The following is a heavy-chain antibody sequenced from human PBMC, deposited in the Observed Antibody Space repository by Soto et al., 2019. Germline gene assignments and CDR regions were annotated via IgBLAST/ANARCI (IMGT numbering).Heavy chain of an antibody. Sequence: AETLSLTCTVSVGSINTFYWSWVRQPAGKGLDWIGRIFSSGSTSFNPSLESRVAMSVDTSKNHFSLNLSSVTAADMAVYYCAREGSYSAYNFAHGIQLWSFDFWGQGALVTVSS. CDR2: IFSSGST. CDR3: AREGSYSAYNFAHGIQLWSFDF. V-gene: IGHV4-4*07. CDR1: VGSINTFY. D-gene: IGHD5-12*01. J-gene: IGHJ4*02.